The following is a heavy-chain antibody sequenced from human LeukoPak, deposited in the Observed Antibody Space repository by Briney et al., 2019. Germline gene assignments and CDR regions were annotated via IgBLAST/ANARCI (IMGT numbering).Heavy chain of an antibody. CDR2: IKQDVSEK. V-gene: IGHV3-7*05. Sequence: PGGSLRLSCAASGFTFSNYWMSWVRQAPGKGLEWVANIKQDVSEKNYVGSVKGRFTISRDNAKNSLYLQMNSLRGEDTAVYYCAREMSWSGRDYWGQGTLVTVSS. D-gene: IGHD3-10*01. CDR1: GFTFSNYW. J-gene: IGHJ4*02. CDR3: AREMSWSGRDY.